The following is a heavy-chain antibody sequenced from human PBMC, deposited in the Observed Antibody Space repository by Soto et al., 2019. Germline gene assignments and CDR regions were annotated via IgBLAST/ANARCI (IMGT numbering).Heavy chain of an antibody. J-gene: IGHJ4*02. V-gene: IGHV3-30-3*01. CDR1: GFTFSSYA. CDR2: ISYDGSNK. CDR3: ARVVVGDLFDY. D-gene: IGHD2-21*01. Sequence: QVQLVESGGGVVQPGRSLRLSCAASGFTFSSYAMHWVRQAPGKGLEWVAVISYDGSNKYYADSVKGRVTISRDNSKNTLYLQMNSLRAEDTAVYYCARVVVGDLFDYWGQGTLVTVSS.